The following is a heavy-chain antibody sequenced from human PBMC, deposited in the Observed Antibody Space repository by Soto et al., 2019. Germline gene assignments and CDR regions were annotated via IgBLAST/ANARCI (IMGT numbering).Heavy chain of an antibody. V-gene: IGHV3-23*01. CDR2: ISGGGGTT. CDR3: AKDQAAAGTISRYFQH. J-gene: IGHJ1*01. Sequence: GGSLRLSCAASGFTFSSYAMSWVRQAPGKGLEWVSGISGGGGTTYYADSVKGRFTISSDNSKNTLYLQVNSLRAEDTAVYYCAKDQAAAGTISRYFQHWGQGTLVTVSS. D-gene: IGHD6-13*01. CDR1: GFTFSSYA.